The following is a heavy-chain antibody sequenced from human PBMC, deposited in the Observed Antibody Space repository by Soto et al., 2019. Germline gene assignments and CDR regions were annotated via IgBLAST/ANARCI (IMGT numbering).Heavy chain of an antibody. Sequence: SATLSLTFTVSGGSISSDYWSWIRQPPGKGLEWIGYIYYSGSTNYNPSLKSRVTISVDTSKNQFSLKLSSVTAADTAVYYCARDKAARLGMDVWGQGTTVT. CDR2: IYYSGST. CDR3: ARDKAARLGMDV. CDR1: GGSISSDY. V-gene: IGHV4-59*01. D-gene: IGHD6-6*01. J-gene: IGHJ6*02.